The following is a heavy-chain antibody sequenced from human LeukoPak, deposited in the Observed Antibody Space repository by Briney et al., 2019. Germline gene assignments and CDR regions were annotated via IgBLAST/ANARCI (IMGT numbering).Heavy chain of an antibody. CDR1: GGSFSSYY. CDR2: IYYSGST. V-gene: IGHV4-59*13. D-gene: IGHD5-18*01. CDR3: ARDRSGFSYGSLDYYGMDV. J-gene: IGHJ6*02. Sequence: SETLSLTCTVSGGSFSSYYWSWIRQPPGKGLEWIGYIYYSGSTNYNPSLKSRVTISVDTFKNQFSLKLSSVTAADTAVYYCARDRSGFSYGSLDYYGMDVWGQGTTVTVTS.